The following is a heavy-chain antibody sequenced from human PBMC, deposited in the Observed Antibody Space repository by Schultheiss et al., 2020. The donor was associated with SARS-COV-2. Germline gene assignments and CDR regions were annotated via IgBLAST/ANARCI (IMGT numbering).Heavy chain of an antibody. Sequence: SETLSLTCTVSGGSISSYYWSWIRQPAGKGLEWIGRIYTSGSTNYNPSLKSRVTMSVDTSKNQFSLKLSSVTAADTAVYYCARLSSYYDFWSGSTAYYFDYWGQGTLVTGS. CDR3: ARLSSYYDFWSGSTAYYFDY. D-gene: IGHD3-3*01. CDR1: GGSISSYY. J-gene: IGHJ4*02. V-gene: IGHV4-4*07. CDR2: IYTSGST.